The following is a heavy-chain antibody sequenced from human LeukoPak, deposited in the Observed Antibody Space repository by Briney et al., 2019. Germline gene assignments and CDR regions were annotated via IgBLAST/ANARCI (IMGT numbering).Heavy chain of an antibody. J-gene: IGHJ4*02. V-gene: IGHV4-39*07. CDR2: VYYSGST. CDR1: GGSISGSTYY. D-gene: IGHD6-19*01. Sequence: SETLSLTCTGSGGSISGSTYYWAWIRQTPGKGLEWIGSVYYSGSTAYNPSLKGRPTLSVDTTNNHFSLSLGPVTAADTAVYYCARNSGWYGVSWGQGTLFTVSS. CDR3: ARNSGWYGVS.